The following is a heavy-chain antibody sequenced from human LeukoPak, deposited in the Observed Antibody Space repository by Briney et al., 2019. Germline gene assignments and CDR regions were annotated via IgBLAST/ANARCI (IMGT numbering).Heavy chain of an antibody. Sequence: ASVKVSCKASGYTFTGYYMHWVRQAPGQGLEWMGRINPNSGGTNYAQKFQGRVTMTRDTSISTAYMELSRLRSDDTAVYYCARDQYYGSGSFDYRGQGTLVTVSS. J-gene: IGHJ4*02. CDR1: GYTFTGYY. V-gene: IGHV1-2*06. CDR2: INPNSGGT. D-gene: IGHD3-10*01. CDR3: ARDQYYGSGSFDY.